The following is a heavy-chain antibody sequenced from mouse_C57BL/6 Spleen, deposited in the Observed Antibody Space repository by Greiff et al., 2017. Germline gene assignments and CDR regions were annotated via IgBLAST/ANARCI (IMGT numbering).Heavy chain of an antibody. CDR3: ARGGNTGAMDY. CDR2: IRNKANGYTT. V-gene: IGHV7-3*01. CDR1: GFTFTDYY. J-gene: IGHJ4*01. Sequence: EVMLVESGGGLVQPGGSLSLSCAASGFTFTDYYMSWVRQPPGKALEWLGFIRNKANGYTTEYSASVKGRFTISRDNSQSILYLQMNALRAEDSATYYCARGGNTGAMDYWGQGTSVTVSS.